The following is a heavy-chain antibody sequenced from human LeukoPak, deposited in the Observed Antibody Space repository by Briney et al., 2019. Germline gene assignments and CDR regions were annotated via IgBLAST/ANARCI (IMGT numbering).Heavy chain of an antibody. CDR1: GFTFSSYS. CDR3: ARDAGQVGYSSGPNWFDP. Sequence: PGGSLRLSCAASGFTFSSYSMNWVRQAPGKGLEWVSSISSSSSYIYYADSVKGRFTISRDNAKNSLYLQMNSLRAEDTAVYYCARDAGQVGYSSGPNWFDPWGQGTLVTVSS. J-gene: IGHJ5*02. CDR2: ISSSSSYI. V-gene: IGHV3-21*01. D-gene: IGHD6-19*01.